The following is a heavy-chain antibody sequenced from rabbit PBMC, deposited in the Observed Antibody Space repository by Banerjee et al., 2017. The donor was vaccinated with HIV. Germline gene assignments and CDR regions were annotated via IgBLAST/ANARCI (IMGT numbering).Heavy chain of an antibody. D-gene: IGHD2-1*01. CDR1: GFSVSSGYD. V-gene: IGHV1S40*01. Sequence: QSLEESGGDLVKPGASLTLTCTASGFSVSSGYDIIWVRQAPGKGLEWIGCIYTGSGHTYYASWAKGRFTISKTSSTTVTLQMTSLTAADTATYFCARGGYDENYFNLWGPGTLVTVS. CDR3: ARGGYDENYFNL. CDR2: IYTGSGHT. J-gene: IGHJ4*01.